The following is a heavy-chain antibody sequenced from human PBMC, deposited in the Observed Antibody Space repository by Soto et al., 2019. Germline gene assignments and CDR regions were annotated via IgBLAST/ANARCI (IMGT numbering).Heavy chain of an antibody. V-gene: IGHV3-72*01. J-gene: IGHJ4*02. Sequence: EVQLVESGGGLVQPGGSLRLSCAASGFTFSDHYMDWVRQAPGKGLEWVGRTRNKANSYSTEYAASVLGRFTISRDESKNSLYLQMNSLKTEDTAVYYCVRTSHYGSGSWNFDYWGQGTLVTVSS. CDR1: GFTFSDHY. D-gene: IGHD3-10*01. CDR2: TRNKANSYST. CDR3: VRTSHYGSGSWNFDY.